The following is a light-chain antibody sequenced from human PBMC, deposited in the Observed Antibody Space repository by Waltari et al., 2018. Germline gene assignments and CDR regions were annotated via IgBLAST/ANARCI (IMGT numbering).Light chain of an antibody. Sequence: EIVMTQSPATLSVSPGARPTPACRASQSVSRSFLAWYQQKPGQAPRLLIYGTSTRATGIPDRFSGSGSGTEFTLTISSLQSEDFAVYYCQQYNNWPRTFGRGTKVEIK. CDR1: QSVSRS. V-gene: IGKV3-15*01. CDR3: QQYNNWPRT. J-gene: IGKJ1*01. CDR2: GTS.